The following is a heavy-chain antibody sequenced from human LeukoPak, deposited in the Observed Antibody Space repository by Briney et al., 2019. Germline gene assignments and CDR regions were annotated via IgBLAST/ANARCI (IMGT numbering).Heavy chain of an antibody. CDR2: IRSNGGDT. CDR1: GFTFREYS. CDR3: AKGGDTTWFDP. Sequence: GGSLRLSCAASGFTFREYSMSWVRQAPGKGLEWVSNIRSNGGDTYYTDSVKGRVTISIDNSKNTLYLEMNSLRAGDTAVYYCAKGGDTTWFDPWGQGNLVTVSS. D-gene: IGHD1-14*01. J-gene: IGHJ5*02. V-gene: IGHV3-23*01.